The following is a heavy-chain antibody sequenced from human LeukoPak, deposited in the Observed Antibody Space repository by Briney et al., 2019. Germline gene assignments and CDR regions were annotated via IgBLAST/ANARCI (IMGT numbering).Heavy chain of an antibody. CDR1: GFTFSTFA. Sequence: GGSLRLSCETSGFTFSTFAMHWVRQAPGKGLEWVGVILYDGSNEYYAHSVKGRFTISRDNSKNTLYLEMGSLRTEDTSIYYCAKDLAEGTMVIDNWGQGTLVSVSS. D-gene: IGHD3-10*01. V-gene: IGHV3-30*19. CDR2: ILYDGSNE. J-gene: IGHJ4*02. CDR3: AKDLAEGTMVIDN.